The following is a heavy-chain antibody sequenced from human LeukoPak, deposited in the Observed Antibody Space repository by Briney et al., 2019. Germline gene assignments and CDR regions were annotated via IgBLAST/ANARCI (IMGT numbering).Heavy chain of an antibody. J-gene: IGHJ4*02. Sequence: SETLSLTCIVSGGSITSNTYFWDWIRQTPGKGLEWIGSIYYSGSTYYNPSLKSRVTISLDTSKNQFSLKLSSVTAADTAVYYCARDVGYGGTNFDYWGQGTLVTVSS. V-gene: IGHV4-39*07. CDR3: ARDVGYGGTNFDY. D-gene: IGHD4-23*01. CDR1: GGSITSNTYF. CDR2: IYYSGST.